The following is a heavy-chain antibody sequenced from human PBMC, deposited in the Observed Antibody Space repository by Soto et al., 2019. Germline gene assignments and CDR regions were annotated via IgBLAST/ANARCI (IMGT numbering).Heavy chain of an antibody. CDR2: INTHNGNT. CDR3: TREGSAPYYYYGMDV. J-gene: IGHJ6*02. V-gene: IGHV1-18*01. Sequence: GASVKVSCKASGYTFSTYGISWVRQAPGQGLEWMGWINTHNGNTNYAQNLQGRVTMTADTSTITAYMELRSLRSDDTAVYYCTREGSAPYYYYGMDVWGQGTTVIVSS. D-gene: IGHD3-10*01. CDR1: GYTFSTYG.